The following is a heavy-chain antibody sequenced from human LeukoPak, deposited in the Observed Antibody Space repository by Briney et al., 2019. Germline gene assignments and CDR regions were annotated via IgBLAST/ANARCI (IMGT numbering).Heavy chain of an antibody. CDR3: ARDGGPRSYYYYYGMDV. V-gene: IGHV3-30*07. Sequence: GGSLRLSCAASGFTFSHCAMHWVRQAPGKGLEWVAVISYDGSSKYYADSVKGRFTISRDNSKNTLSLQVNSLRAEDAAAYYCARDGGPRSYYYYYGMDVWGQGTTVTVSS. J-gene: IGHJ6*02. D-gene: IGHD1-14*01. CDR2: ISYDGSSK. CDR1: GFTFSHCA.